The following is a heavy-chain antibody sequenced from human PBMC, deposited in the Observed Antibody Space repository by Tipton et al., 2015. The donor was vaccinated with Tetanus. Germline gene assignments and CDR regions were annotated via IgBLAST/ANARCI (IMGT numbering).Heavy chain of an antibody. CDR3: ASRLMSTVFRYFDV. D-gene: IGHD4-17*01. CDR2: VHHSGST. J-gene: IGHJ2*01. CDR1: GVSISTSDW. V-gene: IGHV4-4*02. Sequence: TLSLTCAVSGVSISTSDWWSWVRQPPGKGLEWIGEVHHSGSTNYNPSLKSRVTISAHKSKNQFSLKLSSVTAADTAVYYCASRLMSTVFRYFDVWGRGTLVTVSS.